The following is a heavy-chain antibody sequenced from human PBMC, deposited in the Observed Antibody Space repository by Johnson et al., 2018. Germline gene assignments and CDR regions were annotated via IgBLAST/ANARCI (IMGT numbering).Heavy chain of an antibody. Sequence: VQLVESGGGLVQPGGSLRLSCAASGFTFSSYWMSWVRQAPGKWLEWVANIKQDGSEKYYVDSVKGRFTISRDNAKNSLYLQMNSLRAEDTAVYYCAKYDSLWDAFEIWGQGTMVTVSS. V-gene: IGHV3-7*01. CDR1: GFTFSSYW. CDR2: IKQDGSEK. CDR3: AKYDSLWDAFEI. J-gene: IGHJ3*02. D-gene: IGHD3-9*01.